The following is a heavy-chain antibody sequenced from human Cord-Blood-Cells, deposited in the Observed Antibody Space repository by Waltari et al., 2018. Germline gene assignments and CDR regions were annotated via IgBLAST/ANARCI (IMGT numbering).Heavy chain of an antibody. CDR1: GLTFSSYD. CDR3: ARVGEGGAFDY. D-gene: IGHD1-26*01. V-gene: IGHV3-13*01. Sequence: EVQLVESGGGLVQPGGSLRLSCAASGLTFSSYDMHWVRQATGKGLEWVSAIGTAGDTYYPGSVKVRFTISRENAKNSLYLQMNSLRAGDTAVYYCARVGEGGAFDYWGQGTLVTVSS. CDR2: IGTAGDT. J-gene: IGHJ4*02.